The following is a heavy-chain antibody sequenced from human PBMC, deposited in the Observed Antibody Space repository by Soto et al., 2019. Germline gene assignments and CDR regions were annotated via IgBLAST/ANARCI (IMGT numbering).Heavy chain of an antibody. CDR2: ISRRGDSI. CDR1: RFTFSNYD. J-gene: IGHJ6*02. Sequence: EVQLLESGGGLAQPGGSLRLSCAASRFTFSNYDMTWVRQAPGKGLEWVSAISRRGDSIYYADSVKGRFTISRDNSKNTLYLQLDSLRAEDTAVYFCASEYGSGSYGFYCAMDVWGQGTTVTVSS. CDR3: ASEYGSGSYGFYCAMDV. V-gene: IGHV3-23*01. D-gene: IGHD3-10*01.